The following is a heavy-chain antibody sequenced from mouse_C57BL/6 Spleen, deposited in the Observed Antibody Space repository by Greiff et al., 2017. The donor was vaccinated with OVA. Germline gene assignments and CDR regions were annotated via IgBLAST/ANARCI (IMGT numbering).Heavy chain of an antibody. Sequence: QVHVKQPGAELVKPGASVKLSCKASGYTFTSYWMHWVKQRPGQGLEWIGMIHPNSGSTNYNEKFKSKATLTVDKSSSTAYMQLSSLTSEDSAVYYCARERTMRYFDVWGTGTTVTVSS. CDR3: ARERTMRYFDV. D-gene: IGHD2-4*01. J-gene: IGHJ1*03. CDR2: IHPNSGST. CDR1: GYTFTSYW. V-gene: IGHV1-64*01.